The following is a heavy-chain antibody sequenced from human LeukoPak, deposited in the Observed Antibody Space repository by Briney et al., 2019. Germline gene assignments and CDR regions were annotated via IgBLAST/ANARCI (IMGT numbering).Heavy chain of an antibody. V-gene: IGHV3-7*01. CDR2: IRQDASAE. D-gene: IGHD6-19*01. CDR1: GFTFSSYG. J-gene: IGHJ4*02. CDR3: ARWLYSSGWAIDY. Sequence: PGGSLRLSCAASGFTFSSYGMHWVRQAPGQGLEWVANIRQDASAEFYADSVKGRFTISRDNAKNSLYLQMNSLRAEDTAVYYCARWLYSSGWAIDYWGQGTLVTVSS.